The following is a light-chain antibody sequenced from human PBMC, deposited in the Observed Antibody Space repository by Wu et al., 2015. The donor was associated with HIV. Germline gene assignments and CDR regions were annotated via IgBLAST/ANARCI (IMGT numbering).Light chain of an antibody. J-gene: IGKJ5*01. CDR3: HQGANWPLT. CDR1: QSIGSD. CDR2: DAT. Sequence: EVILTQSPATLSLSPGERATLSCMASQSIGSDLAWYQQKPGQAPRLLVYDATIRAAGIPARLSGSGSETDFILTINSLEPEDSAVYYCHQGANWPLTFGQGTRLEIK. V-gene: IGKV3-11*01.